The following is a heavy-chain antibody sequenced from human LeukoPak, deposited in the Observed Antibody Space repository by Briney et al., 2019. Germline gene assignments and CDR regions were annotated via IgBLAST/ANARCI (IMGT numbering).Heavy chain of an antibody. V-gene: IGHV1-2*02. D-gene: IGHD3-10*01. J-gene: IGHJ4*02. CDR2: INPNSGDT. CDR1: GYTFIGYY. CDR3: ARDLRPITMVRGRPHDY. Sequence: EASVKVSCKASGYTFIGYYMHWVRQAPGQGLEWMGWINPNSGDTNYAQKFQGRVTMTRDTSIRTAYMELNSLRSDDTAVYYCARDLRPITMVRGRPHDYWGQGTLVTVSS.